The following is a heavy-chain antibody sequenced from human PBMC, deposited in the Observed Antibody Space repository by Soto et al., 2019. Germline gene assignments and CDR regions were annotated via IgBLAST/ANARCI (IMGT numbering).Heavy chain of an antibody. CDR1: GASISSSTQY. J-gene: IGHJ4*02. CDR3: ARSDGSGNYHEYLFRF. V-gene: IGHV4-31*01. D-gene: IGHD3-10*01. Sequence: QVPRQESGPGLVRPSQTLSLTCTVSGASISSSTQYWSWARHHPGQGLEWSGYITYLGDTYYDPPLRRQVTISAAMSKNHCALELSSVIAAGTAVYYCARSDGSGNYHEYLFRFWGQGTLVTVSS. CDR2: ITYLGDT.